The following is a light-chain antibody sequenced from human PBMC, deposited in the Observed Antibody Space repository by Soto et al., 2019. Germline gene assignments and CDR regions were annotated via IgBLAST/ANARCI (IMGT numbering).Light chain of an antibody. CDR1: ESIRTW. V-gene: IGKV1-5*01. CDR2: DAS. J-gene: IGKJ1*01. Sequence: DIQMTQSPSTLSASIGDRVTITCRASESIRTWLAWYQHKPGKAPKFLIYDASSFESGVPSRFSGSGSGTEFTLTISNLQPDDFATYFCQQYKNDPMTFGPGTKVEIK. CDR3: QQYKNDPMT.